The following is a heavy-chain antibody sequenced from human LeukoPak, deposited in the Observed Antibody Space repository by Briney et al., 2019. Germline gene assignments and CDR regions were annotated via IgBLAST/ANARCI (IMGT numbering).Heavy chain of an antibody. Sequence: SQTLSLTCAISGDSVSTNSAAWNWIKQSPSSRLEWLGRTYYKSKWYYDYAVSVQGRITVNPYTSRNQFSLQLNSVTPEDTAVYYCARVTAVAGVFDYWGQGTLVTVSS. CDR3: ARVTAVAGVFDY. CDR1: GDSVSTNSAA. J-gene: IGHJ4*02. D-gene: IGHD6-19*01. V-gene: IGHV6-1*01. CDR2: TYYKSKWYY.